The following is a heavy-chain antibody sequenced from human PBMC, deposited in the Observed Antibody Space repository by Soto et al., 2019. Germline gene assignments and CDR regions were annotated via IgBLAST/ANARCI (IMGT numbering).Heavy chain of an antibody. CDR1: GASISSGSYY. CDR2: ISNSGST. Sequence: QVQLQSSGPGLVTPSQTLSLTCTVSGASISSGSYYWSWIRQLPGKGLEWIGYISNSGSTYYNPSITSRVTRSVDTSKNQFSLRVSSVTAAATAGYYCARAVYSNHVYWGQGTLVTFS. V-gene: IGHV4-31*03. CDR3: ARAVYSNHVY. J-gene: IGHJ4*02. D-gene: IGHD4-4*01.